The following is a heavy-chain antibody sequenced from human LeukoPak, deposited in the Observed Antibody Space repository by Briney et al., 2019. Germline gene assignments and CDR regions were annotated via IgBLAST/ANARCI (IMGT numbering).Heavy chain of an antibody. CDR1: GFTFDDYA. V-gene: IGHV3-9*01. CDR3: AKDIAEGYCSSTSCYTGGYYFDY. Sequence: GGSLRLSCAASGFTFDDYAMHWVRQVPGKGLEWVSGISWNSGSIGYADSVKGRFTISRDNAKNSLYLQMNSLRAEDTALYYCAKDIAEGYCSSTSCYTGGYYFDYWGQGTLVTVSS. CDR2: ISWNSGSI. J-gene: IGHJ4*02. D-gene: IGHD2-2*02.